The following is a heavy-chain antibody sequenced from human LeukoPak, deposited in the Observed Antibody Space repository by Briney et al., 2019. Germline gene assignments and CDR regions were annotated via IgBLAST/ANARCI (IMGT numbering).Heavy chain of an antibody. J-gene: IGHJ4*02. Sequence: SETLSLTCIVSGGSISSYYWSWIRQPPGKGLEWIGYIYYSGSTNYNPSLESRVTISVDTSKNQFSLKLSSVTAADTAVYYCARDNGGCSGGSCYPFDYWGQGTLVTVSS. CDR1: GGSISSYY. D-gene: IGHD2-15*01. V-gene: IGHV4-59*01. CDR3: ARDNGGCSGGSCYPFDY. CDR2: IYYSGST.